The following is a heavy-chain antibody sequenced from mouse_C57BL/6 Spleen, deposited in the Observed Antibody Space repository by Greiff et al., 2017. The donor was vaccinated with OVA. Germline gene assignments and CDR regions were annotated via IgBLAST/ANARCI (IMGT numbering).Heavy chain of an antibody. CDR3: SRYYGSSYRYFDV. CDR2: IRLKSDNYAT. Sequence: EVHLVESGGGLVQPGGSMKLSCVASGFTFSNYWMNWVRQSPEKGLEWVAQIRLKSDNYATHYAESLKGRFTISRDDSKSSVYLQMNNLSAEDTGIYYCSRYYGSSYRYFDVWGTGTTVTVSS. CDR1: GFTFSNYW. J-gene: IGHJ1*03. D-gene: IGHD1-1*01. V-gene: IGHV6-3*01.